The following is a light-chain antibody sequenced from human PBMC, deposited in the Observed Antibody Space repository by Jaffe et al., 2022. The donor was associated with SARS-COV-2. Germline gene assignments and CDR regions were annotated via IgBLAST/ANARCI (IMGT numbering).Light chain of an antibody. J-gene: IGLJ3*02. V-gene: IGLV3-19*01. CDR1: SLRRFY. Sequence: SSELTQDPALSVALGQTVRITCQGDSLRRFYASWYQQKAGQAPVLVIYAKNNRPSGIPDRFSGSTSGNTASLTITGAQAEDEADYYCNSRDSSGNPWVFGGGTKLTVL. CDR2: AKN. CDR3: NSRDSSGNPWV.